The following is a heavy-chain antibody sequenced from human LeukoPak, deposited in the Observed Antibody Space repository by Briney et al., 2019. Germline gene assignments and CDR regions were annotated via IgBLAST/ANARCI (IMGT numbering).Heavy chain of an antibody. J-gene: IGHJ4*02. CDR3: ARDGDCSSTSCYDY. CDR1: GYTFTGYY. D-gene: IGHD2-2*01. CDR2: INPNSGGT. V-gene: IGHV1-2*02. Sequence: ASVKVSCKXSGYTFTGYYMHWVRQAPGQGLEWMGWINPNSGGTNYAQKFQGRVTMTRDTSISTAYMELSRLRSDDTAVYYCARDGDCSSTSCYDYWGQGTLVTVSS.